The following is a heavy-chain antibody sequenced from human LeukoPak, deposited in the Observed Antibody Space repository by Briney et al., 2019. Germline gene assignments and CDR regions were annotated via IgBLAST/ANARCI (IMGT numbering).Heavy chain of an antibody. D-gene: IGHD3-10*01. J-gene: IGHJ5*02. V-gene: IGHV3-74*01. CDR1: GFTFSSYW. Sequence: GVSLRLSCAASGFTFSSYWMHWVRHAPGKGLVWVSRINSGGSSTSYADSVKGRFTISRDNANNTLYLQMSSLRAEDTAVYYCARDRAMVRGVNWFDPWGQGNLVTVSS. CDR2: INSGGSST. CDR3: ARDRAMVRGVNWFDP.